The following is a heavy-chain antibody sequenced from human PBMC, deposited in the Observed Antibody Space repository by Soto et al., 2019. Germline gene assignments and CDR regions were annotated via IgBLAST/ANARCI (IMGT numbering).Heavy chain of an antibody. D-gene: IGHD3-10*01. J-gene: IGHJ4*02. CDR2: IYGDNDK. V-gene: IGHV2-5*02. CDR1: GFSLGTSGVA. Sequence: QITLKASGPTLLKPTQTLTLTCSCSGFSLGTSGVAVGWIRQPPGKALEWLALIYGDNDKRYRSSLKTRLTITQDTSKNQVILKMTDMDPVDTATYYCARSVAGSVEMDYFDYWGQGTLVTVSS. CDR3: ARSVAGSVEMDYFDY.